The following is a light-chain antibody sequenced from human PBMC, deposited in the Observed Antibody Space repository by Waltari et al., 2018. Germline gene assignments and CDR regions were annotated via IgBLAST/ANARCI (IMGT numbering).Light chain of an antibody. V-gene: IGLV3-1*01. CDR3: QTWDSDTVL. Sequence: SFDLTLPPSVSVSPGQTATITCSGDKLHDRYTFWYQQKSGQYPLLFISQDRIRPSGIPERFSGSKSGNAATLTITGTQPVDEADYYCQTWDSDTVLFAGGTKLTVL. CDR2: QDR. CDR1: KLHDRY. J-gene: IGLJ2*01.